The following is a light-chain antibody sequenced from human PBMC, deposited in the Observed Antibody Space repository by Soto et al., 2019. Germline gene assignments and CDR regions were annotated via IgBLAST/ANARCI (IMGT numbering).Light chain of an antibody. J-gene: IGLJ2*01. CDR2: DDS. CDR3: QVWDTSSDHLVV. V-gene: IGLV3-21*02. Sequence: SSELTQPPSVSVAPGQTARITCGGNNIGSKNVHWYQQKPGQAPVLVVYDDSDRPSGIPERFSGSNSGNTATLTISRVEAGDEADYSCQVWDTSSDHLVVFGGGTKLTVL. CDR1: NIGSKN.